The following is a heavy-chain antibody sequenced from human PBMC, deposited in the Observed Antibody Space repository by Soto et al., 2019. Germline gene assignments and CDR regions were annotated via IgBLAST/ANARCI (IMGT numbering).Heavy chain of an antibody. V-gene: IGHV4-59*01. CDR2: IYYSGST. CDR1: GGSISSYY. Sequence: SETLSLTCTVSGGSISSYYWSWIRQPPGKGLEWIGYIYYSGSTNYNPSLKSRVTISVDTSKNQFSLKLSPVTAEDTAVYYCARVSGTGTVFDYWGQGTLVTVSS. D-gene: IGHD1-1*01. J-gene: IGHJ4*02. CDR3: ARVSGTGTVFDY.